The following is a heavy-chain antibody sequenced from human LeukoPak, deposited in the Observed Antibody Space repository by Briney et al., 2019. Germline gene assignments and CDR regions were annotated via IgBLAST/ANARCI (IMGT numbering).Heavy chain of an antibody. D-gene: IGHD1-26*01. J-gene: IGHJ4*02. V-gene: IGHV3-23*01. Sequence: GGSLRLSCAASGFTFSTYAMTWVRQAPGKGLEWVSGISTSGDRTYYADSVKGRFTISRDNSKNTLYLQMNSLRAEDTAEYYCTRSAVGTSCCTAVDYWGQGTLVTVSS. CDR2: ISTSGDRT. CDR3: TRSAVGTSCCTAVDY. CDR1: GFTFSTYA.